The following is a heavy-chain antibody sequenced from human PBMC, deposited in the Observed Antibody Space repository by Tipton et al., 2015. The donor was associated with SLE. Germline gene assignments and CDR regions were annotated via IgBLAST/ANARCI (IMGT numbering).Heavy chain of an antibody. CDR3: ARGGSSWPFDY. CDR2: INHSGST. V-gene: IGHV4-34*01. D-gene: IGHD6-13*01. Sequence: TLSLTCTVSGGSISSHYWSWIRQPPGKGLEWIGEINHSGSTNYNPSLKSRVTISVDTSKNQFSLKLSSVTAADTAVYYCARGGSSWPFDYWGQGTLVTVSS. CDR1: GGSISSHY. J-gene: IGHJ4*02.